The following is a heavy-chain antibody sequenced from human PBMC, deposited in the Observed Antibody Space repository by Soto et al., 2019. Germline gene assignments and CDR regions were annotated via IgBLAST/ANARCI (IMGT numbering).Heavy chain of an antibody. D-gene: IGHD3-3*01. CDR3: ARGLRFLEWLSGYYFDY. J-gene: IGHJ4*02. Sequence: SGSTNYNPPLKSRVTISVDTSKNQFSLKLSSVTAADTAVYYCARGLRFLEWLSGYYFDYWGQGTLVTVSS. CDR2: SGST. V-gene: IGHV4-34*01.